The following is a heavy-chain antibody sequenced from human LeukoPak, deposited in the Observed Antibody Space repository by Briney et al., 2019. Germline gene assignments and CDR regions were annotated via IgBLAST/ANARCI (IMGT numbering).Heavy chain of an antibody. CDR3: ARDSVVVVPAAILDYYYYGMDV. J-gene: IGHJ6*02. V-gene: IGHV1-18*01. CDR2: ISAYNGNT. CDR1: GYTFTSYG. Sequence: ASVKVSCTASGYTFTSYGISWVRQAPGQGLEWMGWISAYNGNTNYAQKLQGRVTMTTDTSTSTAYMELRSLRSDDTAVYYCARDSVVVVPAAILDYYYYGMDVWGQGTTVTVSS. D-gene: IGHD2-2*01.